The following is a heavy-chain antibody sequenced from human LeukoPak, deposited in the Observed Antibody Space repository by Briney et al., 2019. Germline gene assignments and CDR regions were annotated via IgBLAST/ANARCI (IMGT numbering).Heavy chain of an antibody. V-gene: IGHV1-18*01. D-gene: IGHD2-8*01. Sequence: GASVKVSCKASGYTFTSYGISWVRQAPGQGLEWMGWISAYNGNTNYAQKLQGRVTMTTDTSTSTAYMELRSLRSDDTAVYYCARVLIRPEFIGYYMDVWGKGTTVTVSS. CDR2: ISAYNGNT. J-gene: IGHJ6*03. CDR3: ARVLIRPEFIGYYMDV. CDR1: GYTFTSYG.